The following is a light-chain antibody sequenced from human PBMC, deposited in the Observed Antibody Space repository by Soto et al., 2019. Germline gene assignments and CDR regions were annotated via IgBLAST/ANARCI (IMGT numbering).Light chain of an antibody. Sequence: QSALTQPASVSGSPGQSITISCTGTSNDVGAFDYVSWSQQHPGKAPKLLIFEVSYRPSGVSNRFSGSKSGNTASLTISGLQAEDEADYYCSSYTTSATWVFGGGTKVTVL. CDR1: SNDVGAFDY. J-gene: IGLJ3*02. CDR3: SSYTTSATWV. CDR2: EVS. V-gene: IGLV2-14*01.